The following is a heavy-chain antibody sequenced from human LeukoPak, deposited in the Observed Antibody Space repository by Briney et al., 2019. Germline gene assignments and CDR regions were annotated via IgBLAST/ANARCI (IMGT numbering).Heavy chain of an antibody. CDR2: INPSGGST. V-gene: IGHV1-46*01. D-gene: IGHD3-22*01. J-gene: IGHJ4*02. Sequence: ASVKVSCKASGYTSTSYYMHWVRQAPGQGLEWMGIINPSGGSTSYAQKFQGRVTMTRDTSTSTVYMELSSLRSEDTAVYYCARDRYYYDSSGSKTPPPSLDYWGQGTLVTVSS. CDR3: ARDRYYYDSSGSKTPPPSLDY. CDR1: GYTSTSYY.